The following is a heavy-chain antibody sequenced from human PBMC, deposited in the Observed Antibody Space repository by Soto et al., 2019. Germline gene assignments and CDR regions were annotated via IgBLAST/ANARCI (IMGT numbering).Heavy chain of an antibody. V-gene: IGHV4-30-4*01. CDR1: GGSIISGDYY. CDR3: ARGADYYYYGMDV. J-gene: IGHJ6*02. CDR2: IYYSGST. Sequence: QVQLQESGPGLVKPSQTLSLTCTVSGGSIISGDYYWSWIRQPPGKGLEWIGHIYYSGSTYYNPSLKSRVTISLDTSKNQFSLKLSSVTAADTAVYYCARGADYYYYGMDVWGQGTTVTVSS.